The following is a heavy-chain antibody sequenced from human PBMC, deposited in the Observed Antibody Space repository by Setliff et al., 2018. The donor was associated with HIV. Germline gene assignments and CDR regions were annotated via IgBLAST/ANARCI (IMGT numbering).Heavy chain of an antibody. J-gene: IGHJ6*02. D-gene: IGHD3-10*01. CDR3: ARDNLDYNLYDGSPVYGMDV. CDR2: ISIGSGGAI. Sequence: GGSLRLSCAASGFTFRNYNFNWVRQAPGRGLEWVSSISIGSGGAIDYADSVQGRFTISRDNSKNSLYLQMNGLRVEDTGVYYCARDNLDYNLYDGSPVYGMDVWGQGTTVTVSS. V-gene: IGHV3-21*01. CDR1: GFTFRNYN.